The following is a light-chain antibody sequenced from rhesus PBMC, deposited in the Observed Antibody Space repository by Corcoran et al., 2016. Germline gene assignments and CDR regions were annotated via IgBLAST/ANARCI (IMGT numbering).Light chain of an antibody. CDR1: QSVSSS. Sequence: EIVLTQSPGTLSLSPGERATLSCRASQSVSSSLAWYQQKPGQVPSLLIFGASNRATGIPDRFSGSGSGTGFTLTSISMEPEDFAVYYCQQYNNWKLTFGGGTKVELK. V-gene: IGKV3-42*03. CDR2: GAS. CDR3: QQYNNWKLT. J-gene: IGKJ4*01.